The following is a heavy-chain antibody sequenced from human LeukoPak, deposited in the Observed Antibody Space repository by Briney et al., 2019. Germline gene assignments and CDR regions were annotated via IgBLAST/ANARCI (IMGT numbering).Heavy chain of an antibody. CDR1: GYTFTTYG. V-gene: IGHV1-18*01. CDR3: ARVKDYSSAWGADY. D-gene: IGHD6-19*01. CDR2: ISAYNGNT. Sequence: ASVKVSCKTSGYTFTTYGISWVRQAPGQGLEWMGWISAYNGNTNYAQKLQGRVTMTTDTSTSTAYMELRSLRSDDTAVYYCARVKDYSSAWGADYWGQGTLVTVS. J-gene: IGHJ4*02.